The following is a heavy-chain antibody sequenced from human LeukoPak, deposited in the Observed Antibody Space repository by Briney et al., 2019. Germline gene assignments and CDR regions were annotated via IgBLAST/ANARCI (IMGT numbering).Heavy chain of an antibody. Sequence: ASVKVSCKASGYTFTAFYIHWVRQPPGQGLEWMGWINPNSGGTNYAQKFQGRVTMTRDTSISTAYMELSRLRSDDTAVYYCARDLAGGWPGQVYNYYYYYGMDVWGQGTTVTVSS. V-gene: IGHV1-2*02. D-gene: IGHD6-19*01. CDR2: INPNSGGT. J-gene: IGHJ6*02. CDR1: GYTFTAFY. CDR3: ARDLAGGWPGQVYNYYYYYGMDV.